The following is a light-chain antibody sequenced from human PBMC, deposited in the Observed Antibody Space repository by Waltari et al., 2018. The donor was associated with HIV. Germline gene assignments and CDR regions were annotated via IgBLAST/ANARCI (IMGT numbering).Light chain of an antibody. CDR2: KDS. J-gene: IGLJ2*01. Sequence: SYELTQPPSVSVSPGQTATITCSGDVLPKKYGYWYQQKPGQAPVMVIYKDSVRPSGIPERFSGSSSGTTVTLTISGVQAEDEADYYCQSTGSSGSYLVLFGGGTKLTVL. V-gene: IGLV3-25*03. CDR3: QSTGSSGSYLVL. CDR1: VLPKKY.